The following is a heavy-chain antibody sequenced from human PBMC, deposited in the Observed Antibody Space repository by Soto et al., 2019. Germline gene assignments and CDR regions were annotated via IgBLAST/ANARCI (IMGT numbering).Heavy chain of an antibody. CDR1: GVSSGNYK. D-gene: IGHD3-10*01. J-gene: IGHJ6*02. V-gene: IGHV4-59*08. CDR3: VRQGFGNLHGLADF. CDR2: IDDGGST. Sequence: PSETLSLTCTVSGVSSGNYKWSWIRQSPGKGLEWIGYIDDGGSTSYNPSLKSRVTMSVDTSTRQFSLNLRSVTAADTAVYYCVRQGFGNLHGLADFWGQGTSVT.